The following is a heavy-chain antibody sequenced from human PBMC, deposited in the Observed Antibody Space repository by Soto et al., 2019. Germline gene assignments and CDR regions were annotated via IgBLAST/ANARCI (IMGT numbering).Heavy chain of an antibody. Sequence: EVQLLESGGGLVQPGGSLRLSCAASGFTFSNYWMHWVRQAPGKGLVWVSRTNSDMSSTTYADSVQGRFTISRDNARNTLYLQMNSLKADDTALYFCARETNEHSTSWSPLDYWGQGILVTVSS. D-gene: IGHD6-6*01. CDR3: ARETNEHSTSWSPLDY. CDR2: TNSDMSST. CDR1: GFTFSNYW. V-gene: IGHV3-74*01. J-gene: IGHJ4*02.